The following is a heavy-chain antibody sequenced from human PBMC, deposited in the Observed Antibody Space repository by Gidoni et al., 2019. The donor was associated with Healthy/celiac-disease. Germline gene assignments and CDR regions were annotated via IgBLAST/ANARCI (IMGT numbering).Heavy chain of an antibody. CDR1: GFTFSSYS. D-gene: IGHD1-26*01. CDR3: ARDKEWELPGSDY. J-gene: IGHJ4*02. Sequence: EVQLVESGGGLVKPGGSLRLCCAASGFTFSSYSMNWVRQAPGKGLEWVSSISSSSSYIYYADSVKGRFTISRDNAKNSLYLQMNSLRAEDTAVYYCARDKEWELPGSDYWGQGTLVTVSS. V-gene: IGHV3-21*01. CDR2: ISSSSSYI.